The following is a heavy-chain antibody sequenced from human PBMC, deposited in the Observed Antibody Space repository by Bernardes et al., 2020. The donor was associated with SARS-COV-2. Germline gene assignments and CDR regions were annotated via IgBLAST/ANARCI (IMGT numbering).Heavy chain of an antibody. CDR3: SRDISSSWYSENYYFDY. Sequence: GGSLRLSCTASGFTFGDYAMSWVRQAPGKGLEWVGFIRSKAYGGTTEYAASVKGRFTISRDDSKSIAYLQMNSLKTEDTAVYYCSRDISSSWYSENYYFDYWGQGTLVTVSS. J-gene: IGHJ4*02. CDR1: GFTFGDYA. CDR2: IRSKAYGGTT. D-gene: IGHD6-13*01. V-gene: IGHV3-49*04.